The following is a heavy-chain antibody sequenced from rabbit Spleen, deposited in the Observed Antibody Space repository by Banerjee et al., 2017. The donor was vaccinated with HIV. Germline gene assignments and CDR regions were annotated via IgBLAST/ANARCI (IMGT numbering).Heavy chain of an antibody. Sequence: QEQLEESGGDLVKPGASLTLTCTASGFSFSSAYDMCWVRQAPGKGLEWIGCIYTGSGTTWYASWVNGRFTISKTSSTTVTLQMTSLTAADTATYFCARDEYGNHKVYGYALWGPGTLVTVS. V-gene: IGHV1S45*01. J-gene: IGHJ4*01. D-gene: IGHD6-1*01. CDR1: GFSFSSAYD. CDR2: IYTGSGTT. CDR3: ARDEYGNHKVYGYAL.